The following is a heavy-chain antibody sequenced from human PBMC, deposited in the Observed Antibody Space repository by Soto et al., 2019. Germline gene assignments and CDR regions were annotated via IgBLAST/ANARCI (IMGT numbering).Heavy chain of an antibody. CDR2: ISYSGNT. J-gene: IGHJ1*01. CDR3: ERADSFHRSGYYYFQN. D-gene: IGHD3-22*01. CDR1: GDSVTSGDYY. V-gene: IGHV4-30-4*01. Sequence: SETLSLTCSVSGDSVTSGDYYWTWVRQSPGKGLEWIGYISYSGNTAYNPSLSSRLTISLDTSKNHFSLKLHAATAADTAVYYRERADSFHRSGYYYFQNWGQGTPVTVSS.